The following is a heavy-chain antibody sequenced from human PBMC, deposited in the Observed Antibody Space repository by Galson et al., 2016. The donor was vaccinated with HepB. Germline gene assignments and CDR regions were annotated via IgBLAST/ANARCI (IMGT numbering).Heavy chain of an antibody. CDR2: IRSHANNYAT. V-gene: IGHV3-73*01. CDR3: TTPPHDYGDYDRWFGP. Sequence: SLRLSCAASGFNFRGSAMNWVRQASGKGLEWVCHIRSHANNYATAYAASVEGRFTISRDDSKNTAYLKMDSLKTDDTAVYYCTTPPHDYGDYDRWFGPWGLGTLVTVSS. J-gene: IGHJ5*02. D-gene: IGHD4-17*01. CDR1: GFNFRGSA.